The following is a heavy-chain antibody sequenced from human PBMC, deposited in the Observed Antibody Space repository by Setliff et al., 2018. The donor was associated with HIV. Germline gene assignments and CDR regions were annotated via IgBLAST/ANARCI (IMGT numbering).Heavy chain of an antibody. Sequence: GASVKVSCKPSGYTFTNYDINWVRQAAGQGLEWMGWMNPDSRNTGDAQRFEGGVTMTWDTSISTAYMELKNVKFEDTAGYYCARARKDYYDRGRRSHYYIDVWARGATVTVSS. J-gene: IGHJ6*03. CDR2: MNPDSRNT. CDR1: GYTFTNYD. V-gene: IGHV1-8*02. D-gene: IGHD3-22*01. CDR3: ARARKDYYDRGRRSHYYIDV.